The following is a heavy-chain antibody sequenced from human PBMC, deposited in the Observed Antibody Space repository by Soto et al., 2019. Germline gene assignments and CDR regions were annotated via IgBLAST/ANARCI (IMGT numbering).Heavy chain of an antibody. D-gene: IGHD3-9*01. CDR2: IYYSGST. J-gene: IGHJ6*02. Sequence: YWRKIRPPPGKGLEWIGYIYYSGSTYYNPSLKSRVTISVDTSKNQFSLKLSSVTAADTAVYYCARDHYVYDILTGYGYYYGMDVWGQGTTVTVSS. CDR1: Y. CDR3: ARDHYVYDILTGYGYYYGMDV. V-gene: IGHV4-30-4*01.